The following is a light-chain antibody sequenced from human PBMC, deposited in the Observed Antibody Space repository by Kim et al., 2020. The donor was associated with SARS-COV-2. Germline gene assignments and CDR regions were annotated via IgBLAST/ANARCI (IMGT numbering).Light chain of an antibody. CDR1: QSVASNY. V-gene: IGKV3-20*01. CDR3: QQYGTSPCT. J-gene: IGKJ2*02. Sequence: LSTGETATLSCSASQSVASNYLAWYQQKPGQAPTLLIFDASTRATGISDRFSGSGSGTDFSLTISRVDPEDYAVYYCQQYGTSPCTFGQGTKLEI. CDR2: DAS.